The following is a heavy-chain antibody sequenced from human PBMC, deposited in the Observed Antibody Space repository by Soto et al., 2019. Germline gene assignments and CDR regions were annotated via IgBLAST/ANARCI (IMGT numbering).Heavy chain of an antibody. D-gene: IGHD4-4*01. CDR1: GDSIRSYD. V-gene: IGHV4-59*03. J-gene: IGHJ4*02. CDR3: AAMTTVTVGFDY. Sequence: SETLSLTCTVSGDSIRSYDWRWIRQPPGKGLEWIGYIYDSGSTNYNPSLKSRVTISVDTSISTAYMELSRLRSDDTAVYYCAAMTTVTVGFDYWGQGILVTVSS. CDR2: IYDSGST.